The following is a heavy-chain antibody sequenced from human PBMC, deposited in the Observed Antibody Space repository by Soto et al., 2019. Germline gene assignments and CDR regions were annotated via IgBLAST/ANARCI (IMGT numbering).Heavy chain of an antibody. D-gene: IGHD3-9*01. CDR1: GGTFSSYA. Sequence: ASVKVSCKASGGTFSSYAISWVRQAPGQGLEWMGGIIPIFGTANYAQKFQGRVTITADESTSTAYMELSSLRSEDTAVYYCARAPEYDILTGYSNNWFDPWGQRTLVTVST. J-gene: IGHJ5*02. CDR3: ARAPEYDILTGYSNNWFDP. V-gene: IGHV1-69*13. CDR2: IIPIFGTA.